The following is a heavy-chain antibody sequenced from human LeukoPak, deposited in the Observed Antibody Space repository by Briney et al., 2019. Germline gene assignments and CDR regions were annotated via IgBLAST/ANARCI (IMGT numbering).Heavy chain of an antibody. J-gene: IGHJ1*01. CDR2: INHSGST. CDR1: GGSFSGYY. CDR3: AREDLANFQH. Sequence: SETLSLTCAVYGGSFSGYYWSWIRQPPGKGLEWIGEINHSGSTNYNPSLKSRVTISVDTSKNQFSLKLSSVTAADTAVYYCAREDLANFQHWGQGTLVTVSS. V-gene: IGHV4-34*01. D-gene: IGHD2-15*01.